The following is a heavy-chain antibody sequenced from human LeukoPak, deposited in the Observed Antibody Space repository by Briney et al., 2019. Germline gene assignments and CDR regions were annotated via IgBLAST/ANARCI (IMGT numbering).Heavy chain of an antibody. J-gene: IGHJ4*02. V-gene: IGHV3-48*01. CDR1: GFTFSTYS. CDR3: ARGSTYYDSSGQVPFDY. D-gene: IGHD3-22*01. CDR2: ISSSSTI. Sequence: GGSLRLSCAASGFTFSTYSMNWVRQAPGKGLEWVSYISSSSTIYYADSVKGRFTISRDNAKNSLYLQMNSLRAEDTAVYYCARGSTYYDSSGQVPFDYWGQGTLVTVSS.